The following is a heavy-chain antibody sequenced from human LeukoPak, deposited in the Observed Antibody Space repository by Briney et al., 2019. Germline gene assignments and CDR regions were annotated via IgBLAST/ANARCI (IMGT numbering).Heavy chain of an antibody. CDR3: ARGDIVLRFDL. CDR1: GGSISSYY. V-gene: IGHV4-4*08. D-gene: IGHD2-8*01. Sequence: SETLSLTCTVSGGSISSYYWNWIRQPPGKGLEWIGRIYTSGSTNYNPSLKSRVTISVDTSKNQFSLKLSSVTAADTAVYYCARGDIVLRFDLWGQGTLVTVSS. J-gene: IGHJ5*02. CDR2: IYTSGST.